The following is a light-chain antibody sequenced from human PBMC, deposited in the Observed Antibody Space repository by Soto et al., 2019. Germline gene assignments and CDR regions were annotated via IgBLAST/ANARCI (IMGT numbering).Light chain of an antibody. J-gene: IGKJ1*01. Sequence: EIVLTQSPATLSLSPGERATLSCRASQSVSSYLAWYQQKPGQAPRLLIYDASNRATGIPARFSGSVSGTDVTLTISSLEPEDFAVYYCQQRSNWPRTFGQGTKVDIK. V-gene: IGKV3-11*01. CDR2: DAS. CDR1: QSVSSY. CDR3: QQRSNWPRT.